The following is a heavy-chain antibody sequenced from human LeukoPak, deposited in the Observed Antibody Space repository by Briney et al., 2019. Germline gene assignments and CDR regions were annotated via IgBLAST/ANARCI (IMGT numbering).Heavy chain of an antibody. Sequence: GGSLRLSCAASGFTFSSYSLNWVRQAPGKGLEWVSYISSSSSTIYYADSVKGGFTISRDNAKNSLYLQMNSLRAEDTAVYYCARDRSSGYLRFQHWGQGTLVTVSS. D-gene: IGHD3-22*01. CDR3: ARDRSSGYLRFQH. CDR1: GFTFSSYS. V-gene: IGHV3-48*01. J-gene: IGHJ1*01. CDR2: ISSSSSTI.